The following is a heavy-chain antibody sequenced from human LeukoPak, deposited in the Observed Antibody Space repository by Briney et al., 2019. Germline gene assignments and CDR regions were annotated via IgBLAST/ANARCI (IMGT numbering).Heavy chain of an antibody. Sequence: PGGSLRLSCAASGFTFNSYWMHWVRQAPGKGLVWVSRITPDGSGANYADSVKGRFTISRDNAKNTLYLQMNSLRAEDTAVYYCARVPSKLGIPSWSYETTESYNWFDPWGQGTLVTVSS. CDR1: GFTFNSYW. D-gene: IGHD1-14*01. J-gene: IGHJ5*02. CDR2: ITPDGSGA. V-gene: IGHV3-74*01. CDR3: ARVPSKLGIPSWSYETTESYNWFDP.